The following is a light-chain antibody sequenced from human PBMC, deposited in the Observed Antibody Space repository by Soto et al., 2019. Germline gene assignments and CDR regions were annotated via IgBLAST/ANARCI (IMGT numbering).Light chain of an antibody. V-gene: IGKV3-20*01. CDR2: GAS. CDR1: QSVSSSY. Sequence: EIVLTQSPGTLSLSPGERATLSCRASQSVSSSYLAWYQQKPGQAPRLLIYGASSRATGIPDRFSGSGSGTDFTLTISRLEPEDFAVYYCHQGTVGQGTKVEIK. J-gene: IGKJ1*01. CDR3: HQGT.